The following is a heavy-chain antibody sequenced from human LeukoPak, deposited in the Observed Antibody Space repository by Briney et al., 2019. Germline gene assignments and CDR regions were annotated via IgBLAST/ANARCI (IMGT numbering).Heavy chain of an antibody. D-gene: IGHD6-13*01. V-gene: IGHV4-34*01. J-gene: IGHJ5*02. CDR2: ITDDGST. CDR3: ARGLSSSWYPPNWFDP. Sequence: PSETLSLTCAVYGGSFRHYSWSWIRQPPGKGLEWIGEITDDGSTNYSPSLKSRVTISLDTSKNQFSLRLTSVTAADTAVYYCARGLSSSWYPPNWFDPWGQGTLVTVSS. CDR1: GGSFRHYS.